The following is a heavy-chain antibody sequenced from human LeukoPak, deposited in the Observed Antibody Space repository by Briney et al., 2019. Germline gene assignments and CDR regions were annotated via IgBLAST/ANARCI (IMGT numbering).Heavy chain of an antibody. V-gene: IGHV4-4*07. CDR3: ARSSEGRYYYDSSGFSYYYYYMDV. J-gene: IGHJ6*03. D-gene: IGHD3-22*01. CDR1: GDSIISYY. CDR2: IYTSGST. Sequence: PSETLSLTCTVSGDSIISYYWSWIRQPAGKGLEWIGRIYTSGSTNYNPSLRSRVTISVDTSKNQFSLKLSSVTAADTAVYYCARSSEGRYYYDSSGFSYYYYYMDVWGKGTTVTISS.